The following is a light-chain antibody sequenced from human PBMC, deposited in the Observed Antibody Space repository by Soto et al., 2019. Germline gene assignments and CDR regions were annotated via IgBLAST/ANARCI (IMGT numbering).Light chain of an antibody. CDR2: GAS. V-gene: IGKV3-20*01. CDR3: HQYGGSSWT. J-gene: IGKJ1*01. CDR1: QNIDTY. Sequence: EIVLTQSPATLSLSPGERATLSCRASQNIDTYLAWYQQKPGQAPRLLIYGASSRATGIPDRFSGSGSGTDFTLTISRLEPEDFAVYYCHQYGGSSWTFGQGTKVDIK.